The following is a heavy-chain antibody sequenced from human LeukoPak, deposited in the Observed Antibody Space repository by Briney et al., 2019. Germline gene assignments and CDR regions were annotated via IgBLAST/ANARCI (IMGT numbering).Heavy chain of an antibody. CDR3: AKNGMYYDFWSGYYPWG. Sequence: GGSLRLSCAASGFTFSSYAMSWVRQAPGKGLEWVSAISGSGGSTYYADSVKGRFTISRDKSKNTLYLQMNSLRAEDTAVYYCAKNGMYYDFWSGYYPWGWGQGTLVTVSS. V-gene: IGHV3-23*01. D-gene: IGHD3-3*01. J-gene: IGHJ4*02. CDR2: ISGSGGST. CDR1: GFTFSSYA.